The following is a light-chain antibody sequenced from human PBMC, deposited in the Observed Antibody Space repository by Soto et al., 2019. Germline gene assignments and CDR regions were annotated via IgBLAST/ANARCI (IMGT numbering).Light chain of an antibody. V-gene: IGKV1-13*02. J-gene: IGKJ1*01. CDR2: EAS. CDR1: QGIRSS. CDR3: QQFNSYPWT. Sequence: AIQLTQSPSSLSASVGDRVTITCRASQGIRSSLAWFQQKAGNPPKVLIYEASVLETGVSSRFSVSGSVTDFTLSISSLQPEDFATYYCQQFNSYPWTFGQGTTVEVK.